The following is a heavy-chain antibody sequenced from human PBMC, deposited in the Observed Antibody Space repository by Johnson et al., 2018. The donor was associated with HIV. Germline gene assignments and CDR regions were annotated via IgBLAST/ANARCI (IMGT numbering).Heavy chain of an antibody. CDR2: ISGSGGST. V-gene: IGHV3-23*04. CDR1: GFTFDDYG. D-gene: IGHD1-1*01. CDR3: ARVKTGSSMDVFDI. Sequence: EVQLVESGGGVVRPGGSLRLSCAASGFTFDDYGMSWVRPAPGKGLEWVSGISGSGGSTYYADSVKGRFTISRDNSKNTLYLQMNSLSAEDTAVYYCARVKTGSSMDVFDIWGQGTMVTVSS. J-gene: IGHJ3*02.